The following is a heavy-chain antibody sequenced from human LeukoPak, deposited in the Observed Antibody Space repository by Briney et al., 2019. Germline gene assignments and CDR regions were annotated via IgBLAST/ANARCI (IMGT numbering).Heavy chain of an antibody. D-gene: IGHD6-19*01. J-gene: IGHJ4*02. CDR1: GGSFSGYY. Sequence: SETLSLTCAVYGGSFSGYYWSWIRQPPGKGLEWIGEINHSGSTNYNPSLKSRVTISVDTSKNQFSLKLSSVTAADTAVYYCARDWGQWLGYYFDYWGQGTLVTVSS. CDR2: INHSGST. V-gene: IGHV4-34*01. CDR3: ARDWGQWLGYYFDY.